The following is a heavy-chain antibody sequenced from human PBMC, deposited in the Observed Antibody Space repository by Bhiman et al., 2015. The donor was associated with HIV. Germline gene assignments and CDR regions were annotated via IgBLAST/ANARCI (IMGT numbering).Heavy chain of an antibody. CDR3: TKEAATSDAEYFQD. Sequence: DVQLVESGGGLVEPGRSLRLSCAASGFTFDNYAMHWVRQAPGKGLEWVSGITSDSGRIEFADSVKGRFTVSRDNAKSSLVLHMNSLRGEDTALYYCTKEAATSDAEYFQDWGQGTLVTVSS. D-gene: IGHD1-1*01. V-gene: IGHV3-9*01. CDR1: GFTFDNYA. CDR2: ITSDSGRI. J-gene: IGHJ1*01.